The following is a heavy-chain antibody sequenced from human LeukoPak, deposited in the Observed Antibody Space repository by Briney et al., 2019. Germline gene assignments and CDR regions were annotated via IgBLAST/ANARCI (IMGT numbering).Heavy chain of an antibody. Sequence: ASVKVSCKASGGTFISYAISWVRQAPGQGLEWMGGIIPIFGTANYAQKFQGRVTITADESTSTAYMELSSLRSEDTAVYYCARGTTVTTFDYWGQGTLVTVSS. CDR2: IIPIFGTA. CDR3: ARGTTVTTFDY. D-gene: IGHD4-17*01. CDR1: GGTFISYA. V-gene: IGHV1-69*13. J-gene: IGHJ4*02.